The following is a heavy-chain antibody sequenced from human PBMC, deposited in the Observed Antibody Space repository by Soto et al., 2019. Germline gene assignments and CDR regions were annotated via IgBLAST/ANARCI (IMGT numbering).Heavy chain of an antibody. CDR1: GGSSSSYY. CDR3: ARSGSGWLDY. V-gene: IGHV4-59*01. CDR2: IYYSGST. Sequence: LETLPLTCTVSGGSSSSYYWSWIRQPPGKGLEWIGYIYYSGSTNYNPSLKSRVTISVDTSKNQFSLKLSSVTAADTAVYYCARSGSGWLDYWGQGTLVTVSS. J-gene: IGHJ4*02. D-gene: IGHD6-19*01.